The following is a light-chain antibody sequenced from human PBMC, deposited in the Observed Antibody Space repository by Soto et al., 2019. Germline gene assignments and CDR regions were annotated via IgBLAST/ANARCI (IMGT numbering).Light chain of an antibody. CDR3: YLYDSFSVST. J-gene: IGKJ1*01. CDR1: QGISGW. V-gene: IGKV1-5*01. Sequence: DIQMTQSPSTLSASVGHRVTITCRASQGISGWLTWYQQKAGKAPRLLIFDASSLMSGVPSRFSGSEYGTEFTPTINRLKAEDSATDYCYLYDSFSVSTFAQETKVEIK. CDR2: DAS.